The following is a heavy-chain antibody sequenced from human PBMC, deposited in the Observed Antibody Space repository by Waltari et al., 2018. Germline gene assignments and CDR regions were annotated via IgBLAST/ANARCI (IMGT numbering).Heavy chain of an antibody. D-gene: IGHD2-21*01. CDR1: GGSISSHY. CDR3: ARVAYCGGDCYFRYFDY. J-gene: IGHJ4*02. V-gene: IGHV4-59*11. CDR2: IYYSGST. Sequence: QVQLQESGPGLVKPSETLSLTCTVSGGSISSHYWSWIRQPPGKGLEWIGYIYYSGSTNYNPSLKSRVTISVDTSKNQFSLKLSSVTAADTAVYYCARVAYCGGDCYFRYFDYLGQGTLVTVSS.